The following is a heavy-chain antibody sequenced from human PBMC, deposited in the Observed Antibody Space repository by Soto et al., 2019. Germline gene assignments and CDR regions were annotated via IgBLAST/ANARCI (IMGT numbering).Heavy chain of an antibody. CDR1: GGTFSSYA. V-gene: IGHV1-69*12. J-gene: IGHJ6*02. Sequence: QVQLVQSGAEVKKPGSSVKVSCKASGGTFSSYAISWVRQAPGQGLEWMGGIIPIFGTANYAQKFQGRVTXXAXEXXSTAYMELSSLRSEDTAVYYCARGYHDYYYYGMDVWGQGTTVTVSS. CDR2: IIPIFGTA. D-gene: IGHD2-2*01. CDR3: ARGYHDYYYYGMDV.